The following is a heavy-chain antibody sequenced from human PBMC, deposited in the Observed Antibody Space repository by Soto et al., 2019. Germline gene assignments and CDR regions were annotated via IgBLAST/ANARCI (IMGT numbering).Heavy chain of an antibody. CDR1: GGTFSSYA. D-gene: IGHD3-3*01. V-gene: IGHV1-69*06. CDR2: IIPIFGTA. CDR3: ARESRGYDFWSGYLDAFDI. J-gene: IGHJ3*02. Sequence: ASVKVSCKASGGTFSSYAISWVRQAPGQGLEWMGGIIPIFGTANYAQKFQGRVTITADKSTSTAYMELSSLRSEDTAVYYCARESRGYDFWSGYLDAFDIWGQGTMVTV.